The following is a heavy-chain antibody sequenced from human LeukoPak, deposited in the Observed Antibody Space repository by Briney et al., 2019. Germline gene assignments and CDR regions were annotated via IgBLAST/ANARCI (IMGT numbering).Heavy chain of an antibody. CDR3: AQQYYMDV. CDR2: ISATGVST. Sequence: GGSLRLSCAASGFTFSSYAMGWVRQAPGKGLEWVSSISATGVSTYFAASVRGRFTISRDNSKNTQYLQMNSLRAEDTAVYYCAQQYYMDVWGKGTTVTVSS. J-gene: IGHJ6*03. V-gene: IGHV3-23*01. CDR1: GFTFSSYA.